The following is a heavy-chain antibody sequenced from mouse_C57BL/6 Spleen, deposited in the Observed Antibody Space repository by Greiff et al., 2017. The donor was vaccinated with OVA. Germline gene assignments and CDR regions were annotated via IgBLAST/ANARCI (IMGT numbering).Heavy chain of an antibody. CDR2: IDPENGDT. CDR1: GFNIKDDY. J-gene: IGHJ2*01. CDR3: TRRDYGSSSYFDY. Sequence: EVQLQESGAELVRPGASVKLSCTASGFNIKDDYMHWVKQRPEQGLEWIGWIDPENGDTAYNQKFKGKAILTADKSSSTAYMELRSLTSEDSAVYYCTRRDYGSSSYFDYWGQGTTLTVSS. D-gene: IGHD1-1*01. V-gene: IGHV14-4*01.